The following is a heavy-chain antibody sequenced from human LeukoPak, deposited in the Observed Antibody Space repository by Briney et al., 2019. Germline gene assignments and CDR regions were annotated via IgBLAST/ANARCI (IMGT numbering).Heavy chain of an antibody. D-gene: IGHD7-27*01. J-gene: IGHJ4*02. Sequence: GGSLRLSCVASGFTVSSNYMTWVRQAPGKGLEWVSVIYTGGTPYYADSVKGRFTVSRDNSKNTLFLQMNSLRAEDTAVYYCAKDGGLWVSAHWGDSWGRGTLVTVSS. CDR1: GFTVSSNY. CDR2: IYTGGTP. V-gene: IGHV3-53*01. CDR3: AKDGGLWVSAHWGDS.